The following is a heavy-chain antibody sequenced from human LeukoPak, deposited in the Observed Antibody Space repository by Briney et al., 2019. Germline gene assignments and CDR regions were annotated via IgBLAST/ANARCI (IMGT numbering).Heavy chain of an antibody. CDR3: ARVGGTDAFDI. CDR1: GGSISSYY. CDR2: IYYSGST. D-gene: IGHD6-25*01. Sequence: SETLSLTCTVSGGSISSYYWSWIRQLPGKGLEWIGYIYYSGSTNYNPSLKSRVTISVDTPKNQFSLKLSSVTAADTAVYYCARVGGTDAFDIWGQGTMVTVSS. V-gene: IGHV4-59*01. J-gene: IGHJ3*02.